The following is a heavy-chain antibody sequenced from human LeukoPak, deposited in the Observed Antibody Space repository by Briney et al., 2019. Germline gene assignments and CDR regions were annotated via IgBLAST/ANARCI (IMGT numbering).Heavy chain of an antibody. CDR2: ISSSGSTI. V-gene: IGHV3-48*03. J-gene: IGHJ4*02. CDR1: GFTFSSYE. Sequence: PGGSLRLSCAASGFTFSSYEMNWVRQAPGKGLEWVSYISSSGSTIYYADSVKGRFTISRDNAKNSLYLQMNSLRAEDTAVYYCARALGYYGSGSYADGYWGQGTLVTVSS. D-gene: IGHD3-10*01. CDR3: ARALGYYGSGSYADGY.